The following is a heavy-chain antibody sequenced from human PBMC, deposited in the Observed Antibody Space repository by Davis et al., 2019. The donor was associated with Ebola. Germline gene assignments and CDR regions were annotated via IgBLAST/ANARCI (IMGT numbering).Heavy chain of an antibody. D-gene: IGHD3-22*01. CDR1: GYTFTRYW. CDR2: IYPGDSDT. CDR3: ARAPYYYDVSGFYVDY. V-gene: IGHV5-51*01. J-gene: IGHJ4*02. Sequence: GESLKISCKASGYTFTRYWIVWVRQMPGKGLEWMGIIYPGDSDTRYSPSFLGQVIFSAYKSMNTAYLHWSSLKASDTATYYCARAPYYYDVSGFYVDYWGQGTLVTVSS.